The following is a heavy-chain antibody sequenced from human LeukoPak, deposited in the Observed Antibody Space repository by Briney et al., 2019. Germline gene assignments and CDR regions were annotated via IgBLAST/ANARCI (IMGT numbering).Heavy chain of an antibody. CDR1: AFTFSNYA. Sequence: GGSLRLSCAASAFTFSNYAMTWVRQAPGKGLEWVSSISGIVSSTYYADSVKGRFTISRDNSKNTLYLQMNSLRAEDTAVYYCAKDRGMTTVTTVDYWGQGTLVTVSA. V-gene: IGHV3-23*01. CDR3: AKDRGMTTVTTVDY. CDR2: ISGIVSST. J-gene: IGHJ4*02. D-gene: IGHD4-17*01.